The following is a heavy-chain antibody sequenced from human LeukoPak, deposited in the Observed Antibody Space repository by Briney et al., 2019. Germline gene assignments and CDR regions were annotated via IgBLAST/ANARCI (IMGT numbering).Heavy chain of an antibody. Sequence: GGSLRLSCAASGFTFSTYSMNWVRQAPGKGLEWVSHISSSSIIHYADSVKGRFTNSRDNAKNSLYLQMNSLRGEDTAVYYCARGTETLSVGYWGQGTLVTVSS. CDR1: GFTFSTYS. D-gene: IGHD1-26*01. CDR3: ARGTETLSVGY. CDR2: ISSSSII. J-gene: IGHJ4*02. V-gene: IGHV3-48*04.